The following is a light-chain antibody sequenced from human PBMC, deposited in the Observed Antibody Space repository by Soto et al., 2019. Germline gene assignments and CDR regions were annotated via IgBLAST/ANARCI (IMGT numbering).Light chain of an antibody. CDR2: AAS. J-gene: IGKJ2*01. CDR1: QSVTSDY. V-gene: IGKV3-20*01. Sequence: EIVLTQSPGSLSLSPGERATLSCRASQSVTSDYLAWYQLKPGQAPRLLVYAASRRATGIPDRFSGSGSGADFTLTINRLAPEDFAVYSCHHYGYGRYTFGQGTKLEIK. CDR3: HHYGYGRYT.